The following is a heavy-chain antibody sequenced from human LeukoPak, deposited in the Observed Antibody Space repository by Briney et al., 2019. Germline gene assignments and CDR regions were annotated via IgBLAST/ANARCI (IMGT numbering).Heavy chain of an antibody. Sequence: GGSLRLSCAASGFTFSSYAMSWVRQAPGKGLEWVSATSGSGGSTYYADSVKGRFTISRDNSKNTLYLQMNSLRAEDTAVYYCAKDGIEYQLLPYYFDYWGQGTLVTVSS. CDR2: TSGSGGST. D-gene: IGHD2-2*01. CDR3: AKDGIEYQLLPYYFDY. CDR1: GFTFSSYA. V-gene: IGHV3-23*01. J-gene: IGHJ4*02.